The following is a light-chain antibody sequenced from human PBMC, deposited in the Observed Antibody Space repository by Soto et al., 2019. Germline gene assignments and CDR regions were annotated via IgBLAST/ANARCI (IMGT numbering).Light chain of an antibody. Sequence: IVLTPSPDTLSLSPGKRATLSCRASQSVSSDYLVWYQQKPGQAPRLLIYGASTRATGIPARFSGSGSGTDFTLTISSLEPEDCAVYYCQQRSNWPLTTFGQGTRWRL. CDR3: QQRSNWPLTT. CDR1: QSVSSDY. CDR2: GAS. V-gene: IGKV3-11*01. J-gene: IGKJ5*01.